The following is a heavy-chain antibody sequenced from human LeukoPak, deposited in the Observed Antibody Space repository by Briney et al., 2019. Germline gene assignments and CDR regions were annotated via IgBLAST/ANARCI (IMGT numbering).Heavy chain of an antibody. V-gene: IGHV1-69*01. CDR2: IIPIFGTA. J-gene: IGHJ5*02. CDR3: ARRRLRGDWFDP. CDR1: GGTFSSYA. Sequence: SVKVSCKASGGTFSSYAISWVRQAPGQGLEWMGGIIPIFGTANYAQKFQGRVTITADESTSTAYMELSSLKASDTAMYYCARRRLRGDWFDPWGQGTLVTVSS. D-gene: IGHD4-17*01.